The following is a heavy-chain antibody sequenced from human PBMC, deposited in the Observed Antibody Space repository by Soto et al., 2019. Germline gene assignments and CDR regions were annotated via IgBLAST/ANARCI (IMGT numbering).Heavy chain of an antibody. CDR1: GYTFSSYG. D-gene: IGHD2-21*01. J-gene: IGHJ4*02. Sequence: QVQLVQSGAEVKEPGASVRVSCKASGYTFSSYGFSWVRQAPGQGLEWVAWISANSGDTNSAQKFQGRVTLTTDTSTSTAYMDLRSLTSDDTAIYYCARDFGDSCGGPSCIDFEFWGQGTLVTVSS. V-gene: IGHV1-18*01. CDR2: ISANSGDT. CDR3: ARDFGDSCGGPSCIDFEF.